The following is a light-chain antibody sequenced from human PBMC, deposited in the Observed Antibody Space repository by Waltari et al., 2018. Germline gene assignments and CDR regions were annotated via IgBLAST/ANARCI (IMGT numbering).Light chain of an antibody. CDR1: QSLLQSNGYNY. CDR3: MQALQPPWT. Sequence: DIVVTQSPLSLPVTPGEPASISCRSTQSLLQSNGYNYLDWYLQKPGQAPQLLVYLGSNLASGVPDRFSGSGSGTNFTLKISRVEAEDVGVYYCMQALQPPWTFGQGTKVEI. J-gene: IGKJ1*01. CDR2: LGS. V-gene: IGKV2-28*01.